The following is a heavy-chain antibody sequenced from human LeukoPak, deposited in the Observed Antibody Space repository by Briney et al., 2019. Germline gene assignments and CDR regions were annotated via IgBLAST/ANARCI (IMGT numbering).Heavy chain of an antibody. D-gene: IGHD3-16*02. CDR1: GGSISSGGYS. Sequence: SETLSLTCAVSGGSISSGGYSWSWIRQPPGKGLEWIGEINHSGSTNYNPSLKSRVTISVDTSKNQFSLKLSSVTAADTAVYYCARGRYDYVWGSYPPLDYWGQGTLVTVSS. CDR3: ARGRYDYVWGSYPPLDY. J-gene: IGHJ4*02. CDR2: INHSGST. V-gene: IGHV4-34*01.